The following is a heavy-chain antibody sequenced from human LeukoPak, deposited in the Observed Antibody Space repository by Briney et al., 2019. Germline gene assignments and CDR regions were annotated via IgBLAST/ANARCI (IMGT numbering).Heavy chain of an antibody. CDR1: GGSISSSSYY. D-gene: IGHD5-24*01. CDR3: AREEIVMATIRIDYYGMDV. Sequence: PSETLSLTCTVSGGSISSSSYYWGWIRQPPGKGLEWIGNIYYSGSTYYNPSLKSRVTISVDTSKNQFSLKLSSVTAADTAVYYCAREEIVMATIRIDYYGMDVWGQGTTVTVSS. J-gene: IGHJ6*02. V-gene: IGHV4-39*07. CDR2: IYYSGST.